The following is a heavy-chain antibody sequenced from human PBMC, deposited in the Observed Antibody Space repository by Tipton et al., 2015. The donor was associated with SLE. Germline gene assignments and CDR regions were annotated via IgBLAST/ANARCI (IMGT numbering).Heavy chain of an antibody. CDR2: VFYSGTT. V-gene: IGHV4-59*01. J-gene: IGHJ4*02. Sequence: TLSLTCTVSGGSMSSFYWSWIRQSPEKGLEWIGYVFYSGTTDYKPSLKGRVTISIDTSKNQSSLKLKSVTAADTAVYFCARFRRDGYNAVFYFDYWGQGTRVTVSS. D-gene: IGHD5-24*01. CDR1: GGSMSSFY. CDR3: ARFRRDGYNAVFYFDY.